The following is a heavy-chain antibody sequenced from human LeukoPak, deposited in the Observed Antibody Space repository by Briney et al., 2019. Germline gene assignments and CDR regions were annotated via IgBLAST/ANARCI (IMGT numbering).Heavy chain of an antibody. CDR1: GGSFSGYY. CDR2: INHSGST. V-gene: IGHV4-34*01. CDR3: ARGSSTHGEYYFDY. Sequence: SETLSLTCAVYGGSFSGYYWSWIRQPPGKGLEWIGEINHSGSTNYNPSLKSRVTISVDTSKNQFSLKLSSVTAADTAVYYCARGSSTHGEYYFDYWGQGTLVTVSS. D-gene: IGHD2-2*01. J-gene: IGHJ4*02.